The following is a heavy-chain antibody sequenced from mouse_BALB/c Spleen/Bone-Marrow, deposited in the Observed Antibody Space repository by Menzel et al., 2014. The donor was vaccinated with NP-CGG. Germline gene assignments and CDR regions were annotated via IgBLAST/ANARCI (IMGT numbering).Heavy chain of an antibody. CDR2: IDPETGGT. Sequence: SGAELVRPGTSVTLSCEASGYTFTDYKMHWVKQTPVHGLEWIGLIDPETGGTAYNQRFKGKAIMTADKSSSTAYMDLRSLTPEDSAVYYCTIVAYWGQGTLVTVSA. V-gene: IGHV1-15*01. CDR3: TIVAY. CDR1: GYTFTDYK. J-gene: IGHJ3*01.